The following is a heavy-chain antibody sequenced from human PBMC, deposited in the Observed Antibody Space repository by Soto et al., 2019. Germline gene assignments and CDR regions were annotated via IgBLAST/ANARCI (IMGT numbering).Heavy chain of an antibody. V-gene: IGHV4-39*01. CDR1: GESISSSSYY. CDR2: IYYSGRT. CDR3: ARQGTTVVTQAYFDH. J-gene: IGHJ4*02. Sequence: KPSETLSLTCIVSGESISSSSYYWVWIRQPPGKGLEWIGSIYYSGRTYYNPPFKSRVTISIDTSKNQFSLKLSSVTATDTAVYYCARQGTTVVTQAYFDHWGQGALVTVSS. D-gene: IGHD2-21*02.